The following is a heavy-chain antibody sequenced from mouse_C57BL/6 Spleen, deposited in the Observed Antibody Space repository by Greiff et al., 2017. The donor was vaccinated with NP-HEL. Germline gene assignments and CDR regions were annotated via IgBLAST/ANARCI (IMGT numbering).Heavy chain of an antibody. Sequence: QVHVKQPGAELVMPGASVKLSCKASGYTFTSYWMHWVKQRPGQGLEWIGEIDPSDSYTNYNQKFKGKSTLTVDKSSSTAYMQLSSLTSEDSAVYYCARGDSSGYGAWFAYWGQGTLVTVSA. D-gene: IGHD3-2*02. J-gene: IGHJ3*01. V-gene: IGHV1-69*01. CDR1: GYTFTSYW. CDR3: ARGDSSGYGAWFAY. CDR2: IDPSDSYT.